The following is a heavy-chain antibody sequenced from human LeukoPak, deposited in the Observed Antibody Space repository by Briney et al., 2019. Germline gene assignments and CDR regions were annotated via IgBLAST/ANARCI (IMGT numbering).Heavy chain of an antibody. CDR3: ARSLSVSATTWFDP. CDR2: IYTTGNT. Sequence: PSETLSLTCTVSGVSMSAFYWSWIRQPAGKELEWIGRIYTTGNTNYNPSLKSRVTISVDTSKNQFYLRLTSVTAADTAVYYCARSLSVSATTWFDPSGEGALVAVSS. V-gene: IGHV4-4*07. CDR1: GVSMSAFY. D-gene: IGHD5-24*01. J-gene: IGHJ5*02.